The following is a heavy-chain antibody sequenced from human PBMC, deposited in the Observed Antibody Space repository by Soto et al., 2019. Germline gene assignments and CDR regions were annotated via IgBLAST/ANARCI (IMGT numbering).Heavy chain of an antibody. Sequence: GESLKISCQPSVYTFHSYWIAWVVQMPEKGLEWMGIIYPDDFDTRYSPSFQGQVIISVDKSTNTAYLQWNSLKASDSAMYYCVRRGKEFLKSFWFDPWGQGTLVTVSS. CDR2: IYPDDFDT. J-gene: IGHJ5*02. D-gene: IGHD3-3*01. CDR1: VYTFHSYW. CDR3: VRRGKEFLKSFWFDP. V-gene: IGHV5-51*01.